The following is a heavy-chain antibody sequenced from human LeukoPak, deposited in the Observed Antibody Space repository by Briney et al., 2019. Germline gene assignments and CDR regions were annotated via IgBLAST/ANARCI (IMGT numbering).Heavy chain of an antibody. CDR2: INTNTGNP. V-gene: IGHV7-4-1*02. CDR3: ARAPPKGPIVVANDY. Sequence: ASVRVSCKASGYTFTSYAMNWVRQAPGQGLEWMGWINTNTGNPTYAQGFTGRFVFSLDTSVSTAYLQISSLKAEDTAVYYCARAPPKGPIVVANDYWGQGTLVTVSS. J-gene: IGHJ4*02. D-gene: IGHD3-22*01. CDR1: GYTFTSYA.